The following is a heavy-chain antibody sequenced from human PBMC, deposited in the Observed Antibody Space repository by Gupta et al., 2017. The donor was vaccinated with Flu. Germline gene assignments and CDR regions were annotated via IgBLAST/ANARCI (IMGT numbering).Heavy chain of an antibody. CDR1: GGSFSGYY. D-gene: IGHD3-3*01. Sequence: QVQLQQWGAGLLKPSETLSLTCAVYGGSFSGYYWSWIRQPPGKGLEWIGEINHSGSTNYNPSLKSRVTISVDTSKNQFSLKLSSVTAADTAVYYCARGFVTYDFWSGYSNYGMDVWGQGTTVTVSS. CDR3: ARGFVTYDFWSGYSNYGMDV. J-gene: IGHJ6*02. V-gene: IGHV4-34*01. CDR2: INHSGST.